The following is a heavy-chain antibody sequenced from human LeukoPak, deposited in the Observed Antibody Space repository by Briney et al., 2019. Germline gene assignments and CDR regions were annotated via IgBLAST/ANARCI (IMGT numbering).Heavy chain of an antibody. V-gene: IGHV3-9*01. CDR3: ATRREREPFHY. J-gene: IGHJ4*02. Sequence: PGGSLRLSCAASGFNFNDYAMHWIRLVPGKGLEWLSGISWNSVIMTYADSVKGRFTISRDNAGNSLFLQMNSLRDEDTALYYCATRREREPFHYWGQGTLVTVSS. CDR1: GFNFNDYA. CDR2: ISWNSVIM. D-gene: IGHD1-26*01.